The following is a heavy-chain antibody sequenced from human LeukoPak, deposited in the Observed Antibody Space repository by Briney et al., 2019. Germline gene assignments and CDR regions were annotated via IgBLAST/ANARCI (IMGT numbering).Heavy chain of an antibody. CDR2: IIPIFGTA. CDR3: AITTPGVVRYFDWFSYYYGMDV. D-gene: IGHD3-9*01. J-gene: IGHJ6*04. Sequence: ASVKVSCKASGGTFSSYAISWVRQAPGHGLEWMGGIIPIFGTANYAQKFQGRVTITADKSTSTAYMELSSLRSEDTAVYYCAITTPGVVRYFDWFSYYYGMDVWGKGTTVTVSS. V-gene: IGHV1-69*06. CDR1: GGTFSSYA.